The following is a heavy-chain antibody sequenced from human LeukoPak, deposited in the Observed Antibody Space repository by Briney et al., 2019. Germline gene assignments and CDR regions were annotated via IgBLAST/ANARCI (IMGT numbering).Heavy chain of an antibody. J-gene: IGHJ4*02. V-gene: IGHV3-23*01. CDR3: AIQTEGVPFDY. CDR1: GFTFSSYA. CDR2: ISGSGGST. D-gene: IGHD3-10*01. Sequence: GGSLRLSCAASGFTFSSYAMSWVRQAPGKGLEWVSAISGSGGSTYYADSMKGRFTISRDNSKNTLYLQMNSLRAEDTAVYYCAIQTEGVPFDYWGQGTLVTVSS.